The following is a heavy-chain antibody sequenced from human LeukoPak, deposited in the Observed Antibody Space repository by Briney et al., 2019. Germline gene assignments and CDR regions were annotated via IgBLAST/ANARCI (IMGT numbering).Heavy chain of an antibody. CDR1: GYTLTELS. J-gene: IGHJ6*03. V-gene: IGHV1-24*01. CDR3: ATDSGNWNGASTQPYYYYYCYMYV. Sequence: ASVKVSCKVSGYTLTELSMHWVRQAPGKGLEWMGGFDPEDGETIYAQKFQGRVTMTEDTSTDTAYMELSSLRSEDTVVYYCATDSGNWNGASTQPYYYYYCYMYVWGKGTTVTVSS. CDR2: FDPEDGET. D-gene: IGHD1-1*01.